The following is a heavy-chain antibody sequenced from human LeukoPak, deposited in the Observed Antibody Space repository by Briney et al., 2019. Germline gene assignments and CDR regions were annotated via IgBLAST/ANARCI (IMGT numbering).Heavy chain of an antibody. Sequence: GGSLRLSCTVSGFTFSDYFMTWIRQTPGKGLEWISYIGPTGNTIYYADSVKGRFTISRDNAKNSLYLQMNSLRAEDTAVYYCARGRGLPGPLDYWGQGTLVTVSS. D-gene: IGHD3-10*01. CDR1: GFTFSDYF. CDR3: ARGRGLPGPLDY. CDR2: IGPTGNTI. J-gene: IGHJ4*02. V-gene: IGHV3-11*04.